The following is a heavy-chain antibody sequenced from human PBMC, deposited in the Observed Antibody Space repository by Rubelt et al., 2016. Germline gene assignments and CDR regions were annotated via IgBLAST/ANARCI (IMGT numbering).Heavy chain of an antibody. J-gene: IGHJ4*02. CDR1: GFSFSSYL. Sequence: EVQLLESGGGLVQPGGSLRLSCADSGFSFSSYLMSWVRQAPGKGLEWVATINQDGSEKKYVASVEGRFTISRDNAKNSLFLQMNNLRAEDTAVDYCARGGRSNSLPDYGGQGTLVTVSS. D-gene: IGHD6-6*01. CDR3: ARGGRSNSLPDY. V-gene: IGHV3-7*02. CDR2: INQDGSEK.